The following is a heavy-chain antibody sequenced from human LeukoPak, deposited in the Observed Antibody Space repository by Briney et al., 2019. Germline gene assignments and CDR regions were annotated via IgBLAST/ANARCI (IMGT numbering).Heavy chain of an antibody. CDR1: GFIFSSYA. CDR3: ARGAPDYDSSGYYYV. CDR2: ISYDGSNK. J-gene: IGHJ4*02. Sequence: PGGSLRLSCAASGFIFSSYAMHWVRQAPGKGLEWVAVISYDGSNKYYADSVRGRFTISRDNSKNTLYLQMNSLRAEDTAVYYCARGAPDYDSSGYYYVWGQGTLVTVSS. D-gene: IGHD3-22*01. V-gene: IGHV3-30*04.